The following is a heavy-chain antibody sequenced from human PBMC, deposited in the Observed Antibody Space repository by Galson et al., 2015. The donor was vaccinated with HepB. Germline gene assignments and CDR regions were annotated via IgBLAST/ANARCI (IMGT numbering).Heavy chain of an antibody. CDR1: GFTFDSYT. CDR3: ARTEAYYYYYMDV. CDR2: ISSGSGVI. Sequence: SLRLSCATSGFTFDSYTMNWVRQAPGKGLEWVSYISSGSGVINYADSVKGRFTISRDNAKNSLYLQMNSLRAEDTAVYYCARTEAYYYYYMDVWGKGTTVTVSS. J-gene: IGHJ6*03. V-gene: IGHV3-48*01.